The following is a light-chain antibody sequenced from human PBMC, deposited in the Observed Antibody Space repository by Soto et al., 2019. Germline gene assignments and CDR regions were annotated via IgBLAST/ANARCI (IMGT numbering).Light chain of an antibody. CDR1: QSLVHTDGNTY. V-gene: IGKV2-30*02. CDR2: KVS. J-gene: IGKJ2*01. Sequence: DVVMTQSPLSLPVTLGQPASISCRSSQSLVHTDGNTYLNWFHQRPGQSPRRLIYKVSDRDSGVPDRFSGSGSGTDFTLIISRVETEDLGVYYCMQHTHWPNTFGQGTRLEIK. CDR3: MQHTHWPNT.